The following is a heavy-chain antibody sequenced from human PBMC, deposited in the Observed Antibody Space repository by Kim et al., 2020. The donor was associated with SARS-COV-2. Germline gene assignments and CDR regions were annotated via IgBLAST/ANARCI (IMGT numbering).Heavy chain of an antibody. Sequence: SETLSLTCTVSGGSISSGDYYWSWIRQPPGKGLEWIGYIYYSGSTYYNPSLKSRVTISVDTSKNQFSLKLSSVTAADTAVYYCARDRGSPGLFDPWGQGTLVTVSS. V-gene: IGHV4-30-4*01. CDR1: GGSISSGDYY. J-gene: IGHJ5*02. CDR3: ARDRGSPGLFDP. D-gene: IGHD2-15*01. CDR2: IYYSGST.